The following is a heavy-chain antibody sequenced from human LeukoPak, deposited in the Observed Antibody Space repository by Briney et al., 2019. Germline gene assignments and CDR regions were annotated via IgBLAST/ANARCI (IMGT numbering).Heavy chain of an antibody. J-gene: IGHJ5*02. CDR2: IYHSGST. V-gene: IGHV4-4*02. Sequence: SETLSLTCAVSGGSISSSNWWSWVRQPPGKGLEWIGEIYHSGSTNYNPSLKSRVTISVDTSKNQFSLKLSSVTAADTAVYYCAREGEYLGIYSSGGFDPWGQGTLVTVSS. D-gene: IGHD6-19*01. CDR3: AREGEYLGIYSSGGFDP. CDR1: GGSISSSNW.